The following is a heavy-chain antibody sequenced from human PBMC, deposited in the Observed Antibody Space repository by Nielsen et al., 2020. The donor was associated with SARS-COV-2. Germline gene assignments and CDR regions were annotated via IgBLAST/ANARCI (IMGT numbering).Heavy chain of an antibody. CDR1: GFTFSSYA. CDR3: TRDHFWSGYYGY. D-gene: IGHD3-3*02. V-gene: IGHV3-49*04. Sequence: GRSLRLSCAASGFTFSSYAMSWVRQAPGKGLEWVGFIRSKAYGGTTEYAASVKGRFTISRDDSKSIAYLQMNSLKTEDTAVYYCTRDHFWSGYYGYWGQGTLVTVSS. J-gene: IGHJ4*02. CDR2: IRSKAYGGTT.